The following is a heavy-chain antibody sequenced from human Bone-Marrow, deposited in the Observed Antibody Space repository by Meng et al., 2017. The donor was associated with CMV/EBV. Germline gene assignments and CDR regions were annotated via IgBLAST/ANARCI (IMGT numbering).Heavy chain of an antibody. J-gene: IGHJ4*02. CDR3: ARTYYYDRSGYYYSLGLFDY. V-gene: IGHV5-51*01. D-gene: IGHD3-22*01. CDR1: GYSFTSYW. Sequence: KVSCKGSGYSFTSYWIGWVRQMPGKGLEWMGIIYPGDTDTRYSPSFQGQVTISADKSISAAFLQWSSLKASDTAMYYCARTYYYDRSGYYYSLGLFDYWGQGTLVTVSS. CDR2: IYPGDTDT.